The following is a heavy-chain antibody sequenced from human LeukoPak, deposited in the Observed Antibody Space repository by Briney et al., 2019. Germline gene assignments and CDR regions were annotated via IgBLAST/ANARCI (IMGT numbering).Heavy chain of an antibody. V-gene: IGHV4-34*01. D-gene: IGHD6-13*01. Sequence: PSETLSLTCAVYGGSFSGYYWSWIRQPPGKGLEWIGEINHSGSTNYNPSLKSRVTISVDTSKNQFSLKLSSVTAADTAVYYCARDGRSIAAAGTRYFDLWGRGTLVTVSS. J-gene: IGHJ2*01. CDR1: GGSFSGYY. CDR3: ARDGRSIAAAGTRYFDL. CDR2: INHSGST.